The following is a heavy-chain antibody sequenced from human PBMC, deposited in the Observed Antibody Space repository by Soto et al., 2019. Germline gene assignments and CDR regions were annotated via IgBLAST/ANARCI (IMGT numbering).Heavy chain of an antibody. V-gene: IGHV1-69*13. Sequence: ASVKVSCKASGGTFSSYAISWVRQAPGQGLEWMGGIIPIFGTANYAQKFQGRVTITADESTSTAYMELSSLRSEDTAVYYCARALGEHCSGGSCYQDGYGMDVWGQGTTVTVSS. CDR3: ARALGEHCSGGSCYQDGYGMDV. D-gene: IGHD2-15*01. CDR1: GGTFSSYA. CDR2: IIPIFGTA. J-gene: IGHJ6*02.